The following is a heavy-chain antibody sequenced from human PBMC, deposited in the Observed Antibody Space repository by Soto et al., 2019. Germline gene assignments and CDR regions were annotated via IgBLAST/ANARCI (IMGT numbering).Heavy chain of an antibody. CDR2: ISYDAREQ. J-gene: IGHJ4*02. CDR1: GLAFSAYH. D-gene: IGHD6-19*01. Sequence: VQLEDSGGGVVQPGKSLRLSCVVSGLAFSAYHMYWVRQAPGKGLEWLSVISYDAREQFYADSVTGRFTISRDNSRDTFFLQMSNLRVEDTAVYYCAKGPYSSGRYGFDHWGQGPLVIVSS. V-gene: IGHV3-30*18. CDR3: AKGPYSSGRYGFDH.